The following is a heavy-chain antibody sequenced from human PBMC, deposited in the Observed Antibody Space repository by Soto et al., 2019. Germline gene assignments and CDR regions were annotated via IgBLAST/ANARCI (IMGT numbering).Heavy chain of an antibody. J-gene: IGHJ4*02. CDR3: ARDQAMAQFDY. Sequence: QVQLVQSGAEVKKPGASVKVSCKASGYTFTSYGISWVRQAPGQGLEWMGWINAYNGNTKYAQKLQGRVTMTTDTSTSTAYLELRRLRSYDTAVYYCARDQAMAQFDYWGQGTLVTVSS. D-gene: IGHD5-18*01. V-gene: IGHV1-18*01. CDR1: GYTFTSYG. CDR2: INAYNGNT.